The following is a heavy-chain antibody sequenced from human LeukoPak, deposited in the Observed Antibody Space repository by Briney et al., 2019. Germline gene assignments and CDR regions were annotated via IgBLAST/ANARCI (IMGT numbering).Heavy chain of an antibody. J-gene: IGHJ5*02. V-gene: IGHV3-21*01. Sequence: GGSLRLSCAASGFTFSSYSMNWVRQAPGKGLEWVSSISSSSSYMYYADSVKGRFTISRDNAKNSLYLQMNSLRAEDTAVYYCARGSSGSNWFDPWGQGTLVTVSS. CDR1: GFTFSSYS. CDR3: ARGSSGSNWFDP. D-gene: IGHD6-19*01. CDR2: ISSSSSYM.